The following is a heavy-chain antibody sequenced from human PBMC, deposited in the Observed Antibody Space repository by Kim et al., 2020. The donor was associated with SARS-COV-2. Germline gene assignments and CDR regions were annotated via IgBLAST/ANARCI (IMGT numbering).Heavy chain of an antibody. D-gene: IGHD1-26*01. J-gene: IGHJ6*02. Sequence: LTGRVTISVATSKNQFSLKLSSVTAADTAVYYCARGQGSLRPYYYYGMDVWGQGTTVTVSS. CDR3: ARGQGSLRPYYYYGMDV. V-gene: IGHV4-34*01.